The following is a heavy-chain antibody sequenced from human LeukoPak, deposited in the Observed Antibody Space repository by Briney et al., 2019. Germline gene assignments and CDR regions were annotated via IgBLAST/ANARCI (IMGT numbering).Heavy chain of an antibody. J-gene: IGHJ6*02. Sequence: GGSLRLSCAASGFTFSSYGMHWVRQAPGKGLVWVSRLKSDGSETTYVDSVKGRFTISRDNAKNTLYLQMHSLRAEDTAVYYCARRVEHASSTAAGSHYGMDVWGQGTTVTVSS. CDR1: GFTFSSYG. CDR3: ARRVEHASSTAAGSHYGMDV. D-gene: IGHD3-10*01. CDR2: LKSDGSET. V-gene: IGHV3-74*01.